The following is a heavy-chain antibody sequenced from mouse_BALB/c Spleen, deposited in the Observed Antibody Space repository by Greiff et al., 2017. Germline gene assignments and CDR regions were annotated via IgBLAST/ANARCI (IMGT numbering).Heavy chain of an antibody. D-gene: IGHD4-1*02. CDR3: AINCDYAMDY. Sequence: EVKLVESGGGLVQPGGSRKLSCAASGFTFSSFGMHWVRQAPEKGLEWVAYISSGSSTIYYADTVKGRFTISRDNPKNTLFLQMTSLRSEDTAMYYCAINCDYAMDYWGQGTSVTVSS. V-gene: IGHV5-17*02. J-gene: IGHJ4*01. CDR1: GFTFSSFG. CDR2: ISSGSSTI.